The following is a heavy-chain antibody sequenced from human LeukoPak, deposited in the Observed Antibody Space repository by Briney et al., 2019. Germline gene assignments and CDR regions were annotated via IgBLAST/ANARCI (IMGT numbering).Heavy chain of an antibody. Sequence: ASVEVSCKASGYTFTSYYMHWVRQAPGQGLEWMGIINPSGGSTSYAQKFQGRVTMTRDTSTSTVYMELSSLRSEDTAVYYCARRPVQLYYYYGMDVWGQGTTVTVSS. CDR1: GYTFTSYY. CDR3: ARRPVQLYYYYGMDV. D-gene: IGHD1-1*01. CDR2: INPSGGST. V-gene: IGHV1-46*01. J-gene: IGHJ6*02.